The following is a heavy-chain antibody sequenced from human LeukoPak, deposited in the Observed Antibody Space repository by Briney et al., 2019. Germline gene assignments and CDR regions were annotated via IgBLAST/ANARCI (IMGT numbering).Heavy chain of an antibody. J-gene: IGHJ5*02. CDR3: ARDGWFGELFWFDP. CDR1: GGSISSGDYY. CDR2: IYYSGST. D-gene: IGHD3-10*01. V-gene: IGHV4-30-4*01. Sequence: QTSETLSLTCTVSGGSISSGDYYWSWIRQPPGKGLEWIGYIYYSGSTYYNPSLKSRVTILVDTSKNQFSLKLSSVTAADTAVYYCARDGWFGELFWFDPWGQGTLVTVSS.